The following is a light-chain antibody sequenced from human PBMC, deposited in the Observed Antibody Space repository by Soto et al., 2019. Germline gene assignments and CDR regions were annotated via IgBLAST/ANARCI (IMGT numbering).Light chain of an antibody. J-gene: IGKJ4*01. CDR1: QSVSSNY. CDR3: QQYDGSPRVT. V-gene: IGKV3-20*01. Sequence: EIVMTQSPGTLSLSPGERATLSCRASQSVSSNYLAWYQQKPGQAPRLIIYGASSRATGIPDRFSGSGSGTDFTLTISRLEPEDFAVYYCQQYDGSPRVTFGGGTKVEIK. CDR2: GAS.